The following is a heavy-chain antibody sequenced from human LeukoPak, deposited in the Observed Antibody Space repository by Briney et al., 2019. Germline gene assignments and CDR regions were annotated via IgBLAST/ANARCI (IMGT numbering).Heavy chain of an antibody. D-gene: IGHD6-13*01. CDR2: IFTDGST. V-gene: IGHV4-4*07. CDR3: ARRGAAAGLDY. Sequence: SETLSLTCTVSGGSISNYYWTWIRQPAGKGLEWIGRIFTDGSTNYNPSLKSRVTMSVDTSKNQISLRLSSATAADTAVYYCARRGAAAGLDYWGQGTLVTVSS. CDR1: GGSISNYY. J-gene: IGHJ4*02.